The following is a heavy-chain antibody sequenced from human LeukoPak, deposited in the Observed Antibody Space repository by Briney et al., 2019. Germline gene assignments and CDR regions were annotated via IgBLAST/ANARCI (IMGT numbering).Heavy chain of an antibody. Sequence: ASVKVSCKASGYTFTGYYMHWVRQAPGQGLEWMGRINPNSGGTNYAQKFQGRVTMTRDTSISTAYMELSRLRSDDTAVYYCARAHDSSGYYVRYWGQGTLVPSPQ. V-gene: IGHV1-2*06. CDR2: INPNSGGT. CDR1: GYTFTGYY. D-gene: IGHD3-22*01. J-gene: IGHJ4*02. CDR3: ARAHDSSGYYVRY.